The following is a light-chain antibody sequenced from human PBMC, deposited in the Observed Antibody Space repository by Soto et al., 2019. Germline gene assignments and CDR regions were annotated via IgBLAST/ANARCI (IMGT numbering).Light chain of an antibody. J-gene: IGKJ1*01. CDR1: QSVSSY. CDR2: DAS. V-gene: IGKV3-11*01. CDR3: QQRSNWPPWT. Sequence: EIVLTQSPATLSLSPGERDTLSCRASQSVSSYFAWYQQKPGQAPRLLIYDASNRATGIPARFSGSGSGTDFTLTISSLEPEDFAVYYCQQRSNWPPWTFGQGTKVDIK.